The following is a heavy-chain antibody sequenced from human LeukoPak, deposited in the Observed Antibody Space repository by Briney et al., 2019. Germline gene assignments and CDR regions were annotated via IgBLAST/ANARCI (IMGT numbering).Heavy chain of an antibody. Sequence: SGGSLRPSCAASGFTFSSYGMHWVRQAPGKGLEWVAVIWYDGSSKYYADSVKGRFTISRDNSKNTLYLQMNSLRAEDTAVYYCARDHSSGWYRDLDYWGQGTLVTVSS. D-gene: IGHD6-19*01. V-gene: IGHV3-33*01. CDR2: IWYDGSSK. J-gene: IGHJ4*02. CDR1: GFTFSSYG. CDR3: ARDHSSGWYRDLDY.